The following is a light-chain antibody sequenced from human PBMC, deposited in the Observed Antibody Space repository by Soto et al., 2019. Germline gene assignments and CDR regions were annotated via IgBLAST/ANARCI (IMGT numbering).Light chain of an antibody. CDR2: DAS. CDR3: QQYDNLPFT. V-gene: IGKV1-33*01. CDR1: QDISNC. Sequence: DIQMTQSPSSLSTSVGDRFTITCQASQDISNCLNWYQQKPRKVPNLLIYDASILKTGVPPRFTGRGSGTDFTFTISSLQPEDFATYFCQQYDNLPFTFGQGTRLEIK. J-gene: IGKJ2*01.